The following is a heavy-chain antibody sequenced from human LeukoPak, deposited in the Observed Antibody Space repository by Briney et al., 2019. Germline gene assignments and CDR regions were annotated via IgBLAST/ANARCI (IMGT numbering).Heavy chain of an antibody. CDR2: ISASGGST. Sequence: GGPLSLPCAPSGLPFSSYAMGWVRQAQGKGLEWVSTISASGGSTFYADSVRGRFTISRDNSKNTLYLQVSSLRAEDTALYYCTMQVAAAGINYWGQGTLVTVSS. D-gene: IGHD6-13*01. CDR1: GLPFSSYA. CDR3: TMQVAAAGINY. V-gene: IGHV3-23*01. J-gene: IGHJ4*02.